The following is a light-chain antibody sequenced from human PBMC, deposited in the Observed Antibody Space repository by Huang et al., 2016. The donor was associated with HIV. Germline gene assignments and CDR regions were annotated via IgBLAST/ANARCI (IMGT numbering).Light chain of an antibody. CDR2: GAS. CDR3: QQRDIWPLT. CDR1: ERVRNF. Sequence: EIVLTQSPAPLSLSPGEGATLSCRANERVRNFLAWYQQKPGQAPRLLIHGASNRAAGVPTRCSGTGSGTDFTLTINSLEPEDFGFYYCQQRDIWPLTFGPGTKVDIK. J-gene: IGKJ3*01. V-gene: IGKV3-11*01.